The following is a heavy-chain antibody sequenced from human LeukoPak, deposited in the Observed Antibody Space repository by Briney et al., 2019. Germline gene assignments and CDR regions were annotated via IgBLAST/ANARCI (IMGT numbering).Heavy chain of an antibody. D-gene: IGHD3-9*01. Sequence: GGSLRLSCTASGFTFDDYAMHWVRQAPGKGLEWVSGISWNSGNIGYADSVKGRITISRDNANNSLYLQMNSLRAEDTALYYCAKGAYDILPGYSNWFDPWGQGTLVTVSS. V-gene: IGHV3-9*01. J-gene: IGHJ5*02. CDR2: ISWNSGNI. CDR1: GFTFDDYA. CDR3: AKGAYDILPGYSNWFDP.